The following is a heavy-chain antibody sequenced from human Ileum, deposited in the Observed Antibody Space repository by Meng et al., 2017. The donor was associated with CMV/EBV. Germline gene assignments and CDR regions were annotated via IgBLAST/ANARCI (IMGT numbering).Heavy chain of an antibody. Sequence: GSIGSGGYYWSWIQQHPGKGLGWIGYIYYSGSTYYNPSLKSRVTMSVDTSKNQFSLKLSSVTAADTAVYYCARGVEYSSSSGEEFDYWGQGTLVTVSS. CDR2: IYYSGST. D-gene: IGHD6-6*01. CDR1: GSIGSGGYY. J-gene: IGHJ4*02. CDR3: ARGVEYSSSSGEEFDY. V-gene: IGHV4-31*02.